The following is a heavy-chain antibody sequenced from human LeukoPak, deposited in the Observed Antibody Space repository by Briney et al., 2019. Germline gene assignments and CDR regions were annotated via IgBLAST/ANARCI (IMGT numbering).Heavy chain of an antibody. CDR2: IYYSGST. Sequence: SETLSLTCTVSGYSISSGYYWGWIRQPPGKGLEWIGSIYYSGSTYYNPSLKSRVTISVDTSKNQFSLKLSSVTAADTAVYYCARSSAAGIKWGQGTLVTVSS. CDR3: ARSSAAGIK. J-gene: IGHJ4*02. CDR1: GYSISSGYY. V-gene: IGHV4-38-2*02. D-gene: IGHD6-13*01.